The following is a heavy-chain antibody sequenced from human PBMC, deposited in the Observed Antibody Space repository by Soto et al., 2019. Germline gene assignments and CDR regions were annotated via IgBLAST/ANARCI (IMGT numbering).Heavy chain of an antibody. Sequence: EVQLLESGGGLVQPGRSLRLSCAASGFTFSNYAMSWVRQAPGQGLDWVSAISGSGGTTYYAASVKGRFTISRDNSKNKLFLQMNSMRAEDAAVYYCAKFFVETGSNSGWPWSFHYWGQGTLVTVSS. CDR1: GFTFSNYA. CDR3: AKFFVETGSNSGWPWSFHY. J-gene: IGHJ4*02. V-gene: IGHV3-23*01. CDR2: ISGSGGTT. D-gene: IGHD6-25*01.